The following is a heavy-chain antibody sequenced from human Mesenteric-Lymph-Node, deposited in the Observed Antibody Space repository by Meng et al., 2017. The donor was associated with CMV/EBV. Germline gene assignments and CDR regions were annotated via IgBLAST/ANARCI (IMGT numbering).Heavy chain of an antibody. CDR3: ARSISSGSSSPENYYYYGLDV. CDR2: ISYDTINK. D-gene: IGHD3-10*02. Sequence: GKSLKISCAASGFTFMNYAIHWVRQAPGKGLEWVAGISYDTINKYYADSVKGRFIISRDNSKDTLYLQVNSLRVEDTAIYYCARSISSGSSSPENYYYYGLDVWGQGTTVTVSS. CDR1: GFTFMNYA. V-gene: IGHV3-30-3*01. J-gene: IGHJ6*02.